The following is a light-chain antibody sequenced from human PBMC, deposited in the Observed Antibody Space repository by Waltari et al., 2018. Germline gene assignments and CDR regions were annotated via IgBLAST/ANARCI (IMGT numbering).Light chain of an antibody. V-gene: IGKV3-15*01. Sequence: EILLTHSPPPLPVPPGKRPPFPCRASQSVGTKLAWYQQKPGQAPRLLFYGASNRATGVPARFSGSGSGTDFTLTISSLQSEDFAVYYCQQFNNWPLYTFGQGTKLEIK. J-gene: IGKJ2*01. CDR2: GAS. CDR3: QQFNNWPLYT. CDR1: QSVGTK.